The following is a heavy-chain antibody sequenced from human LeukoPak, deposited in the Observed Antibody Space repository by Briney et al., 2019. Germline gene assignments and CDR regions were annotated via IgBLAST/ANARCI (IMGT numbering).Heavy chain of an antibody. CDR1: GFIFSNYT. J-gene: IGHJ4*02. Sequence: GGSLRLSCVGSGFIFSNYTVNWVRQGPGKGLDWVSSVTGSSSHIYYGPSVKGRFTISRDNAKNSLYLQMNSLRAEDTAVYYCARGPQRDLDYWGQGTLVTVSS. CDR3: ARGPQRDLDY. CDR2: VTGSSSHI. V-gene: IGHV3-21*01.